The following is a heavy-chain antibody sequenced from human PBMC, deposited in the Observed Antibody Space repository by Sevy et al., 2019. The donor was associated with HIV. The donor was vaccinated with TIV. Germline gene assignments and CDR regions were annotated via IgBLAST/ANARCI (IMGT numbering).Heavy chain of an antibody. CDR2: IKQDGSEA. Sequence: GGSLRLSCVASGFNFRNFWMSWVRQAPGKGPECVADIKQDGSEAYYVDSVKGRFTISRDNAKNSLYLQMNSLRDEDTAMYFCVRDKEVGASILDAWGQGTPVTVSS. CDR1: GFNFRNFW. J-gene: IGHJ5*02. D-gene: IGHD1-26*01. V-gene: IGHV3-7*03. CDR3: VRDKEVGASILDA.